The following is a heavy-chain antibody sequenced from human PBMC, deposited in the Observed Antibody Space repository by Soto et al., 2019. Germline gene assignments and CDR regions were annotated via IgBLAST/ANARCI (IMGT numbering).Heavy chain of an antibody. D-gene: IGHD3-22*01. CDR2: INAGNGNT. J-gene: IGHJ4*02. V-gene: IGHV1-3*01. CDR3: VRLSLSSMSLDY. Sequence: ASVKVSCKASGYTFTSYAMHWVRQAPGQRLEWMGWINAGNGNTKYSQKFQGRVTITRDTSASTAYMELSSLRSEDTAVYYCVRLSLSSMSLDYWGQGTLVTVSS. CDR1: GYTFTSYA.